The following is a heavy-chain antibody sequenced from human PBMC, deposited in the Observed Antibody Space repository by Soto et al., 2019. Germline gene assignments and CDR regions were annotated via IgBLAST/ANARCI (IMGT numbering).Heavy chain of an antibody. D-gene: IGHD2-2*01. J-gene: IGHJ5*02. CDR2: FDPEDGET. Sequence: GSSVKVSCKVSGYTLTELSIHWVRQAPGKGLEWMGSFDPEDGETIYTQKFQGRVTMTEDTSTDTAFLELSSLRSEDTAVYYCARARYQLPNNWFDPWGQGTLVTLSS. V-gene: IGHV1-24*01. CDR3: ARARYQLPNNWFDP. CDR1: GYTLTELS.